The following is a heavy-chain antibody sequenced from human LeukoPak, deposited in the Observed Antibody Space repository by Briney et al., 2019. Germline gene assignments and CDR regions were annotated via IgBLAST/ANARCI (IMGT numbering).Heavy chain of an antibody. Sequence: PSDPHSLTYSVANESMKSCHWSSIRQPAEKGLEWIGRIYTSVSTDYSTLLMSRVTLSVNTSKNQFALKLRSIAPPDTAAVSCTRSETRVNVFDIWGQGTIVTVSS. CDR3: TRSETRVNVFDI. D-gene: IGHD1-14*01. V-gene: IGHV4-4*07. CDR1: NESMKSCH. J-gene: IGHJ3*02. CDR2: IYTSVST.